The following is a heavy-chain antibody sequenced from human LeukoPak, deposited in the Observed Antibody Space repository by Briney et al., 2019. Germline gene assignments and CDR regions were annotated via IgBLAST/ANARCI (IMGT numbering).Heavy chain of an antibody. J-gene: IGHJ4*02. D-gene: IGHD3-3*01. V-gene: IGHV1-8*03. CDR2: MNPNSCNT. CDR3: ARAYSDFWRGYYYFDY. CDR1: GYTFTSYD. Sequence: ASVKVSCKASGYTFTSYDINWVRQATGQGLEWMVWMNPNSCNTGHAQKFQGRVTITRNTSRRTAYMDLSSLSSEATAVYYCARAYSDFWRGYYYFDYWGQGTLVTVSS.